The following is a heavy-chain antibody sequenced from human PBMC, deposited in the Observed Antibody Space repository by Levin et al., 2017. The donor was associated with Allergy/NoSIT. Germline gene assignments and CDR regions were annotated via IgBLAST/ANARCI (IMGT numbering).Heavy chain of an antibody. CDR3: ARVRIDHSTSVFDY. J-gene: IGHJ4*02. CDR1: GFTFSRSW. D-gene: IGHD4-11*01. V-gene: IGHV3-7*01. Sequence: HPGGSLRLSCAASGFTFSRSWMSWVRQAAGKGLEWVANINQDESEKYYVHSVKGRATISRDNAKNSLFLQMNSLRVEDTAVYYCARVRIDHSTSVFDYWGQGTLVTVFS. CDR2: INQDESEK.